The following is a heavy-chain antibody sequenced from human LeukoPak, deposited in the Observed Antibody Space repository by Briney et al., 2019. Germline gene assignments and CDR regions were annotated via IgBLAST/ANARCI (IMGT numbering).Heavy chain of an antibody. CDR1: GFTFSSYA. V-gene: IGHV3-21*06. J-gene: IGHJ4*02. CDR2: ISSSSSYI. Sequence: GRSLRLSCAASGFTFSSYAMHWVRQAPGKGLEWVSSISSSSSYIYYADSVKGRFTISRDNAKNSLSLQMNSLRVEDTAVYFCARDADSSYYFDFWGQGTLVTVSS. D-gene: IGHD6-6*01. CDR3: ARDADSSYYFDF.